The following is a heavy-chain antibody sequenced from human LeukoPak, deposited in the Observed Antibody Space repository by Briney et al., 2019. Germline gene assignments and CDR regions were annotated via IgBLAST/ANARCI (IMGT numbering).Heavy chain of an antibody. J-gene: IGHJ6*03. CDR2: IIPIFGPA. CDR1: GGTFSSYA. V-gene: IGHV1-69*13. D-gene: IGHD6-6*01. CDR3: ARGYSSSSYVDYYYYYMDV. Sequence: ASVKVSCKASGGTFSSYAITWVRQAPGQGLEWMGGIIPIFGPANNAQKFQGRVTITADESTSTAYVELSSLTSEDTAVYYCARGYSSSSYVDYYYYYMDVWGKGTTVTVSS.